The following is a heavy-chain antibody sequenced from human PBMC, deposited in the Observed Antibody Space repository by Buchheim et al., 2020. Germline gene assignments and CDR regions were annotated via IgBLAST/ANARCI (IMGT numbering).Heavy chain of an antibody. V-gene: IGHV3-30*18. CDR3: AKKAPTTLAAGPDY. Sequence: QVQLVESGGGVVQPGRSLRLSCAASGFNFSIYGMHWVRQAPGKGLEWVAVISHRGCHEDYGASVKGRFTISRDNSKNTLYLQMNSLKPEDTAVYYCAKKAPTTLAAGPDYWGQGTL. CDR1: GFNFSIYG. CDR2: ISHRGCHE. J-gene: IGHJ4*02. D-gene: IGHD6-13*01.